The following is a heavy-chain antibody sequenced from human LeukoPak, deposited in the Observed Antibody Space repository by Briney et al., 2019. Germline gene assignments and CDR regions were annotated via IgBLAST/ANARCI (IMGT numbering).Heavy chain of an antibody. D-gene: IGHD2/OR15-2a*01. Sequence: KPSQTLSLTCTVSGDSIRDGGCYWSWIRQHPGKGLEWIGYVYYTGSTFYNPSLKGRVTLSVVPSKNQFSLNVTSVTAADTAVYYCVRVYGSFYYYYIDVWGTGTTVTVSS. CDR2: VYYTGST. V-gene: IGHV4-31*03. CDR3: VRVYGSFYYYYIDV. J-gene: IGHJ6*03. CDR1: GDSIRDGGCY.